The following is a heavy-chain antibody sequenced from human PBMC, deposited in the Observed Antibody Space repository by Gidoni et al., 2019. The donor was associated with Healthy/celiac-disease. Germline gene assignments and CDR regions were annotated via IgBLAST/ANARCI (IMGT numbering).Heavy chain of an antibody. CDR3: ARKPPAKYCSSTSCSNNWFDP. CDR2: INAGNGNT. J-gene: IGHJ5*02. CDR1: GYTFTSYA. V-gene: IGHV1-3*01. D-gene: IGHD2-2*01. Sequence: QVQLVQSGAEVKKPGASVKVSCKASGYTFTSYAMHWGRQAPGQRLQWMGWINAGNGNTKYSQKFQCRVTITRDTSASTAYMELSSLRSEDTAVYYCARKPPAKYCSSTSCSNNWFDPWGQGTLVTVSS.